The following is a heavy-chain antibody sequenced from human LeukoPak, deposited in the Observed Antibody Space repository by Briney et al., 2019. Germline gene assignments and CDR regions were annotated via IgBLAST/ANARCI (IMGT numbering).Heavy chain of an antibody. V-gene: IGHV1-69*04. D-gene: IGHD4-17*01. Sequence: SVKVSCKASVYTFTSYDINWVRQSTGPGLGLVGRIITILGVGNYAQKFHGRVTITADKSTSTAYMELSCLRSEDTAVYYCARDGSYGDYSRGQEYVDYWGQGTLVTVSS. J-gene: IGHJ4*02. CDR1: VYTFTSYD. CDR2: IITILGVG. CDR3: ARDGSYGDYSRGQEYVDY.